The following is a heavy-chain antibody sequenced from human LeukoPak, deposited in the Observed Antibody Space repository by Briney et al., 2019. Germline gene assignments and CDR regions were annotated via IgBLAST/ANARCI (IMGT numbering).Heavy chain of an antibody. CDR1: GFTFSSSA. V-gene: IGHV3-23*01. D-gene: IGHD5-24*01. CDR2: ISGSGSGSST. Sequence: GGSLRLSCAASGFTFSSSAMSWVRQAPGKGLEWVSTISGSGSGSSTYYADSVKGRFTISRDNSKNTLYLQMNSLRAEDTAVYYCAKAEGDGFNSNFDYWGQGTLVTVSS. J-gene: IGHJ4*02. CDR3: AKAEGDGFNSNFDY.